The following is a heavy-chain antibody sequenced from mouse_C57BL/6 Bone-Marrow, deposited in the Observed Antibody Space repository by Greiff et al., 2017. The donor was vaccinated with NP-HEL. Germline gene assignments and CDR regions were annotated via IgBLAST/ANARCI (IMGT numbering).Heavy chain of an antibody. CDR2: AYPGDGDT. CDR3: ARARPHFGY. V-gene: IGHV1-82*01. Sequence: VKLMESGPELVKPGASVKISCKASGYSFSSSWMNWVKQRPGKGLEWIGRAYPGDGDTNYNGEFKGKATLTADKASSTAYMQLSSLTSEDSAVYFCARARPHFGYWGQGTTLTVSS. CDR1: GYSFSSSW. J-gene: IGHJ2*01.